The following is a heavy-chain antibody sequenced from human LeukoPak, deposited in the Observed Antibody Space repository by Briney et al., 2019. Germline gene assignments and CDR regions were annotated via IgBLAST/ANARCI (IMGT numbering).Heavy chain of an antibody. CDR1: GYTFTSYD. V-gene: IGHV1-8*01. J-gene: IGHJ1*01. CDR2: MNPNSGNT. Sequence: GASVKVSCKASGYTFTSYDINWVRQATGQGLEWMGWMNPNSGNTGYAQKFQGRGTMTRNTSISTAYMELSSLRSEDTAVDYCAISIAAAGMGFQHWGQGTRVTVPS. D-gene: IGHD6-13*01. CDR3: AISIAAAGMGFQH.